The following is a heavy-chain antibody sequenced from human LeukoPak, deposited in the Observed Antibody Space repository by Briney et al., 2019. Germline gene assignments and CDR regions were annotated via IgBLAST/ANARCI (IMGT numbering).Heavy chain of an antibody. CDR2: IYYSGST. CDR3: ARDRGFDAFDI. V-gene: IGHV4-59*01. Sequence: PSETLSLTCTVSGGSISRYYCSWLRQPPGKGLEWIGYIYYSGSTNYNPSLKRRVTISVDTSKNQFSLKLSSVTAADTAVYYCARDRGFDAFDIWGQGTMVTVSS. J-gene: IGHJ3*02. D-gene: IGHD2-15*01. CDR1: GGSISRYY.